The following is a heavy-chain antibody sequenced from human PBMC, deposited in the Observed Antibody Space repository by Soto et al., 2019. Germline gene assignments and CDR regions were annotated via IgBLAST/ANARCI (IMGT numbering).Heavy chain of an antibody. V-gene: IGHV3-23*01. D-gene: IGHD3-3*01. CDR2: VAARGHTT. Sequence: WIRQHPGKGLEWVSSVAARGHTTSYADSVKSRFAFSRDNSKSTLYLQMNSLRTEDLAVYYCARALDFWSAYFDYWGQGSLVTVSS. J-gene: IGHJ4*02. CDR3: ARALDFWSAYFDY.